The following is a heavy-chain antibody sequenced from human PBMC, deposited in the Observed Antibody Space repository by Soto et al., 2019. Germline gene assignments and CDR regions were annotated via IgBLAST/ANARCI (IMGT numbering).Heavy chain of an antibody. V-gene: IGHV1-69*01. CDR3: SGALRFLEGMDV. D-gene: IGHD3-3*01. CDR2: IIPIFGTA. CDR1: GGTFSSYA. J-gene: IGHJ6*02. Sequence: QVQLVQSGAEVKKPGSSVKVSCKASGGTFSSYAISWGRQAPGQGLEWMGGIIPIFGTANYAQKFQGRVTITSEESTSTAYMELSSLRSEDTAVYYCSGALRFLEGMDVWGQGTTVTVSS.